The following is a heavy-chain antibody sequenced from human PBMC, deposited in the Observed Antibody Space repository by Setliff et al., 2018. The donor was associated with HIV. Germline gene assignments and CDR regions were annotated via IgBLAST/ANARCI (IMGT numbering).Heavy chain of an antibody. CDR3: ASLMRDDSSGYYLPFDY. CDR1: GGSISSYD. J-gene: IGHJ4*02. Sequence: SETLSLTCTVSGGSISSYDWSWIRQPAGKGLEWIGRIYTSGSTNYNPSLKRRVTMSIDTSKNQFSLKLSSVTAADTAVYYCASLMRDDSSGYYLPFDYWGQGTLVTVSS. V-gene: IGHV4-4*07. CDR2: IYTSGST. D-gene: IGHD3-22*01.